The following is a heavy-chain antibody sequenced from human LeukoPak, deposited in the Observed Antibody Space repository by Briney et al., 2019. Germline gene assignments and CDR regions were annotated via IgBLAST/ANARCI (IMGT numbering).Heavy chain of an antibody. J-gene: IGHJ5*02. CDR2: IYYSGST. D-gene: IGHD3-9*01. CDR3: ARLTGYSSESWFDP. Sequence: GSLRLSCAASGFTFSSYAMSWVRQAPGKGLEWIGYIYYSGSTNYNPSLKSRVTISVHTSKNQFSLKLSSVTAADTAVYYCARLTGYSSESWFDPWGQGTLVTVSS. V-gene: IGHV4-59*01. CDR1: GFTFSSYA.